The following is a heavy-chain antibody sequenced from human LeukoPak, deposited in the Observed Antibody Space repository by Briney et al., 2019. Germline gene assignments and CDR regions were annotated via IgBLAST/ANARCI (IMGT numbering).Heavy chain of an antibody. CDR2: ISSSGSAI. V-gene: IGHV3-11*01. Sequence: NPGGSLRLSCAASGFTLSNYYMSWIRQAPGKGLEWVSYISSSGSAIYYADSVKGRFTISRDNAKDSLFLQMNSLRAEDTALYYCARDKSLWFGEVSPIADYWGQGTLVTVSS. CDR3: ARDKSLWFGEVSPIADY. CDR1: GFTLSNYY. J-gene: IGHJ4*02. D-gene: IGHD3-10*01.